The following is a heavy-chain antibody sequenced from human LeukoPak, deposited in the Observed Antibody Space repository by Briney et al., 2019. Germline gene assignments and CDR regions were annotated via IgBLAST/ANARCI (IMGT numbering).Heavy chain of an antibody. CDR2: IYYSGST. CDR3: ATGTDLGRSSSTTANDY. D-gene: IGHD6-6*01. J-gene: IGHJ4*02. CDR1: GGSISSYY. V-gene: IGHV4-59*01. Sequence: PSETLSLTCTVSGGSISSYYWSWIRQPPGKGLEWIGYIYYSGSTNYNPSLKSRVTISVDTSKNQFSLKLSSVTAADTAVYYCATGTDLGRSSSTTANDYWGQGTQVTVSS.